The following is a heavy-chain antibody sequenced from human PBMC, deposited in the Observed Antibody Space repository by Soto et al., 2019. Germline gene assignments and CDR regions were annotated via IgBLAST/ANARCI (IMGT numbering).Heavy chain of an antibody. J-gene: IGHJ3*02. CDR3: ARGQYLADDDFDI. CDR1: GLISRSYC. V-gene: IGHV3-74*01. Sequence: GGSMRLSCAPSGLISRSYCMHWVRQVPGKGLVWVSRSGGDGRSTSDADSVKGRFTISRDNAKNTLYLQMNSLRADDTAVYYCARGQYLADDDFDIWGQGAMVTVSS. CDR2: SGGDGRST. D-gene: IGHD2-2*01.